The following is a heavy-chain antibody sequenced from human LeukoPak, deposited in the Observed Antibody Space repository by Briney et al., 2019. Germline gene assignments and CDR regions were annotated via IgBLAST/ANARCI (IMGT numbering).Heavy chain of an antibody. CDR2: ISSSSSYI. D-gene: IGHD2-21*01. V-gene: IGHV3-21*01. CDR3: ARKVGIFDAFDI. J-gene: IGHJ3*02. CDR1: GFTFSSYS. Sequence: PGGSLRLSCAASGFTFSSYSMNWVRQAPGKGLEWVSSISSSSSYIYYADSVKGRFTISRDNAKNSLYLHMNILRAEDTAVYYCARKVGIFDAFDIWGQGTLVTVSS.